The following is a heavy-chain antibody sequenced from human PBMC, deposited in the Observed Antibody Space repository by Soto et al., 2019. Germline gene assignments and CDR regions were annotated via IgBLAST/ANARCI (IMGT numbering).Heavy chain of an antibody. CDR2: IKPDGSRG. CDR1: GFTFSNYW. D-gene: IGHD5-12*01. Sequence: GGSLRLSCAASGFTFSNYWMDWVRQAPGKGLEWVASIKPDGSRGDYAGSVKGRFTVSRDNAKNSFYVQMNSLRDDDTAIYYCARDIGYAAFDIWGQGTMVTVSS. J-gene: IGHJ3*02. V-gene: IGHV3-7*01. CDR3: ARDIGYAAFDI.